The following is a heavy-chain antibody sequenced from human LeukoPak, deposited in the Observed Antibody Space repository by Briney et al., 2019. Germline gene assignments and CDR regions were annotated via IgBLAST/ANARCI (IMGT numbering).Heavy chain of an antibody. CDR3: ARVDGSGRLSYYGMDV. CDR2: INPSGGST. CDR1: GYTFTSYY. V-gene: IGHV1-46*01. D-gene: IGHD3-10*01. Sequence: ASVKVSCKASGYTFTSYYMHWVRQAPGQGLEWMGIINPSGGSTSYAQKFQGRVTMATDTSTSTAYMELRSLRSDDTAVYYCARVDGSGRLSYYGMDVWGQGTTVTVSS. J-gene: IGHJ6*02.